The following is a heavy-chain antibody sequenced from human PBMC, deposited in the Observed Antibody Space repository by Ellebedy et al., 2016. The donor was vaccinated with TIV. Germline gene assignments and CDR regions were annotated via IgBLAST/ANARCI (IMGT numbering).Heavy chain of an antibody. D-gene: IGHD4-17*01. Sequence: GGSLRLSCAASGFSFRSYWMTWVRQAPGKGLEWVANINQDGSDKYYVDSVKGRFTIARDNAKNSLYLQMSSLRVEDTAVYYCTTDGSYGDYRSPTHAFEIWGPGTLVTVSS. J-gene: IGHJ3*02. CDR3: TTDGSYGDYRSPTHAFEI. CDR1: GFSFRSYW. CDR2: INQDGSDK. V-gene: IGHV3-7*01.